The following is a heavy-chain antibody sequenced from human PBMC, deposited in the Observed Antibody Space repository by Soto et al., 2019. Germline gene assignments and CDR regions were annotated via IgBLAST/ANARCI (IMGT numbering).Heavy chain of an antibody. CDR2: ITVYNGIT. CDR1: GHTFTGYG. D-gene: IGHD2-15*01. J-gene: IGHJ4*02. V-gene: IGHV1-18*04. CDR3: ARGLAATDI. Sequence: GASVKVSCKASGHTFTGYGISWVRQAPGQGLEWMGWITVYNGITDYAKKFQGRVTMTTDKSTNTAYMFLASLRPDDTAVYYCARGLAATDIWGQGTMVTVYS.